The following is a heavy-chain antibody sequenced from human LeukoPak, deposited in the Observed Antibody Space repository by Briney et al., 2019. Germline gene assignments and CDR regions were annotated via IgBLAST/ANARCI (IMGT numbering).Heavy chain of an antibody. CDR3: ARGDGNDYYYYYMDV. V-gene: IGHV1-8*01. CDR1: GYTFTSYD. Sequence: GASVKVSCKASGYTFTSYDINWVRQATGQGLEWMGWMNPNSGNTGYAQKFQGRVTMTRNTSISTAYMELRSLRSEDTAVYYCARGDGNDYYYYYMDVWGKGTTVTVSS. CDR2: MNPNSGNT. J-gene: IGHJ6*03. D-gene: IGHD1-1*01.